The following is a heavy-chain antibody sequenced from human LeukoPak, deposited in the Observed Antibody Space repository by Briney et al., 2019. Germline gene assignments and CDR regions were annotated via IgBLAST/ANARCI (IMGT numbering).Heavy chain of an antibody. CDR2: IYRSGST. Sequence: SETLSLTCAVSGYSISSNYYWGWIRQPPGKGLEWIGSIYRSGSTYYNPSLKSRVTISVDTSKNQFSLKLSSVTAADTAVYYCAPSYNWFDPWGQGTLVTVSS. CDR1: GYSISSNYY. J-gene: IGHJ5*02. CDR3: APSYNWFDP. V-gene: IGHV4-38-2*01.